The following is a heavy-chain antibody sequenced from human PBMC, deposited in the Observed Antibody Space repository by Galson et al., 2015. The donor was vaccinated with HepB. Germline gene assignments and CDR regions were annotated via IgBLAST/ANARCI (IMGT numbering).Heavy chain of an antibody. CDR2: ISSSSSYT. J-gene: IGHJ2*01. CDR1: GFTFSDYY. D-gene: IGHD7-27*01. V-gene: IGHV3-11*03. CDR3: AKSLRVVNWGSFWYFDL. Sequence: SLRLSCAASGFTFSDYYMSWIRQAPGKGLEWVSYISSSSSYTNYADSVKGRFTISRDNSKNTLYLQMNSLRAEDTAVYYCAKSLRVVNWGSFWYFDLWGRGTLVTVSS.